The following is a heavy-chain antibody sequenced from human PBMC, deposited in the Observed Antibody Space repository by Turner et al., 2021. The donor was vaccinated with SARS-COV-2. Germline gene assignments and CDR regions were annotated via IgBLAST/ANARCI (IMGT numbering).Heavy chain of an antibody. D-gene: IGHD3-10*01. V-gene: IGHV4-39*01. CDR1: GGSISSSSYY. Sequence: QLQLLESGPGLVKPSETLSLTCTVSGGSISSSSYYWGWFRQPPWKGLDWIGSIYYRGSTYYVPSLKSRVTISVDTSKNQFSLKLSSVTAADTALYYCARLPVGYYGSGSYYHYGMDVWGQGTTVTVSS. CDR3: ARLPVGYYGSGSYYHYGMDV. J-gene: IGHJ6*02. CDR2: IYYRGST.